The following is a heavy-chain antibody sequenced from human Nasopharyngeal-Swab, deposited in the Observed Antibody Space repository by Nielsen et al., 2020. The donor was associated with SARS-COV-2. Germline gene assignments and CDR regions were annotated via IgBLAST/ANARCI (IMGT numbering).Heavy chain of an antibody. CDR2: ISGSGGST. J-gene: IGHJ4*02. D-gene: IGHD3-22*01. CDR3: AKRDDYYESSGLGD. CDR1: GFTFSTYA. V-gene: IGHV3-23*01. Sequence: GESLKISCAASGFTFSTYAMYWVRQPPAKGLEWVSIISGSGGSTYYADSVKGRFTISRDNSENTLYLQMNSLRAEDTAVYYCAKRDDYYESSGLGDWGQGTLVTVSS.